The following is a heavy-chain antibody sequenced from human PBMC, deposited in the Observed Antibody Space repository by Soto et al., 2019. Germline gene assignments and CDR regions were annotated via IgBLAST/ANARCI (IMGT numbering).Heavy chain of an antibody. CDR2: ISSNGGST. CDR3: AKEISDNWNCLLCSY. CDR1: GFTFSSYA. V-gene: IGHV3-64*01. J-gene: IGHJ4*02. Sequence: EVQLVESGGGLVQPGGSLRLSCAASGFTFSSYAMHWVRQAPGKGLEYVSAISSNGGSTYYANSVKGRFTISRDNSKNTLYLQMNSLRAEDTAVYYCAKEISDNWNCLLCSYWGQGTLVTVSS. D-gene: IGHD1-7*01.